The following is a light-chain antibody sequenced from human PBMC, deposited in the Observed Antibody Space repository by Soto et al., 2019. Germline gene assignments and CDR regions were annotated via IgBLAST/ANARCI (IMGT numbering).Light chain of an antibody. V-gene: IGLV2-14*01. J-gene: IGLJ1*01. Sequence: QSALTQPASVSGSPGQSITISCTGTSSDVGGYNYVSWYQQHPGKAPKLMIYEVSSRPSGVSNRFSGSKSGNTASLTISGLQAADEADYYCSSYTSSSTYVFGTGTKLTVL. CDR2: EVS. CDR3: SSYTSSSTYV. CDR1: SSDVGGYNY.